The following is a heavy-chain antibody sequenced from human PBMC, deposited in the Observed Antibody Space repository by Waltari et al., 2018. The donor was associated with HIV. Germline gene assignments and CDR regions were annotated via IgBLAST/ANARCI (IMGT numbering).Heavy chain of an antibody. CDR2: INEGNGNT. Sequence: QVQLVQSGAEVKKPGASVKVSCKASGYTFTSYAMHWVRQAPGKRLEWMGWINEGNGNTKDTQKFQGRVTSTRDTSASTAYMELSSLRSEDTAVYYCARDRGGYNWNYDFDYWGQGTLVTVSS. D-gene: IGHD1-7*01. J-gene: IGHJ4*02. CDR3: ARDRGGYNWNYDFDY. V-gene: IGHV1-3*01. CDR1: GYTFTSYA.